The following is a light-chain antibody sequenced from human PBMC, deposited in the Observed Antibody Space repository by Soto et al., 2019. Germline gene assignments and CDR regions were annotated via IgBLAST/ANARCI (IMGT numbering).Light chain of an antibody. CDR2: DVS. CDR1: QSIGDS. Sequence: DIQMTQSPSTLSASVGDRVTITCRASQSIGDSLAWYQQKPGKAPYLLISDVSSLERGVPSRFSGSGSGTEFTLTISSMQPDDFATYYCQQANSFPLTFGGGTKVDI. CDR3: QQANSFPLT. J-gene: IGKJ4*01. V-gene: IGKV1-5*01.